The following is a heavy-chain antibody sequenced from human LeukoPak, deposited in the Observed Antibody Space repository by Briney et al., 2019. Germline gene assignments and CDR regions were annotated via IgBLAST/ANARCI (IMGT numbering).Heavy chain of an antibody. CDR2: MDPNSGNT. J-gene: IGHJ4*02. D-gene: IGHD1-26*01. Sequence: ASVKVSCKTSGYTFISHDINWVRQATGQGLEWMGWMDPNSGNTGYTQRFQGRVTLTRSTSLSEAYMELTSLKFEDTAVYYCARVQGSDTSGSFDHWGQGTLVTVSS. CDR3: ARVQGSDTSGSFDH. CDR1: GYTFISHD. V-gene: IGHV1-8*01.